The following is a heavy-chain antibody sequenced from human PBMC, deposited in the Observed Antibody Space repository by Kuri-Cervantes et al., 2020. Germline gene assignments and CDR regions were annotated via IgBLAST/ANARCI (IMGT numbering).Heavy chain of an antibody. D-gene: IGHD1-26*01. J-gene: IGHJ5*02. CDR1: GFTFSDYY. V-gene: IGHV3-11*01. CDR2: ISSSGSTI. CDR3: VRSRELLGGFDP. Sequence: SLKISCAASGFTFSDYYMSWIRQAPGKGLEWVSYISSSGSTIYYPDSVKGRFTISRDNAKNSLYLQMNSLRAEDTAVYYCVRSRELLGGFDPWGQGTLVTVSS.